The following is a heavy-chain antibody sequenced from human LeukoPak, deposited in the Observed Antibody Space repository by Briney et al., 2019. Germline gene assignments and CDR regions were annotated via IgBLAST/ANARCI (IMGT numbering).Heavy chain of an antibody. D-gene: IGHD6-13*01. CDR2: FDPEDGET. J-gene: IGHJ4*02. V-gene: IGHV1-24*01. CDR3: ATDGYSSSWDREDLVY. Sequence: ASVKVSCKVSGYTLTELSMHWVRQAPGKGLEWMGGFDPEDGETIYAQKFQGRVTMAEDTSTDTAYMELSSLRSEDTAVYYCATDGYSSSWDREDLVYWGQGTLVTVSS. CDR1: GYTLTELS.